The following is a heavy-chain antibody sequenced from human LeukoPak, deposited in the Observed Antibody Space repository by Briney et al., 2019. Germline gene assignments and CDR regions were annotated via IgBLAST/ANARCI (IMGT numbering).Heavy chain of an antibody. Sequence: GGSLRLSCAASGFTFYNAWMSWVRQAPGKGLEWVSAISGSGGSTYYADSVKGRFTISRDSSKNTLYLQMNSLRAEDTAVYYCAKDNKDSSGWYIFFDYWGQGTLVTDSS. V-gene: IGHV3-23*01. CDR1: GFTFYNAW. CDR2: ISGSGGST. CDR3: AKDNKDSSGWYIFFDY. J-gene: IGHJ4*02. D-gene: IGHD6-19*01.